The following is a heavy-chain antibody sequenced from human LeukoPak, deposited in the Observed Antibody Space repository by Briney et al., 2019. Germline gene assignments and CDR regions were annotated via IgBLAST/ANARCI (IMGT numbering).Heavy chain of an antibody. CDR1: GYTFTSYG. V-gene: IGHV1-18*01. CDR2: ISAYNGNT. J-gene: IGHJ4*02. CDR3: ARDLTVVPATYFDY. Sequence: ASVKVSCKASGYTFTSYGISWVRQAPGQGLEWMGWISAYNGNTNYAQKLQGRVTMTTDTSTSTAYMELRSLRSDDTAVYYCARDLTVVPATYFDYWGRGTLVTVSS. D-gene: IGHD2-2*01.